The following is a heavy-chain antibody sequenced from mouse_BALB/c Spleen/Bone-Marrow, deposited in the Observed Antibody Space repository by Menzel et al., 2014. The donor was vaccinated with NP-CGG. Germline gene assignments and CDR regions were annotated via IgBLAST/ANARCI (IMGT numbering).Heavy chain of an antibody. CDR1: GFNIKDTY. J-gene: IGHJ1*01. D-gene: IGHD2-4*01. CDR3: ARYDYGWYFSV. Sequence: EVKLVESGAELVKPGASVKLSCTASGFNIKDTYMHWVKQRPEQGLEWIGRIDPANGNTKYDPKFQGKATITADTSSNTAYLQLSSLTSEDTAVYYCARYDYGWYFSVWGAGTTVTVSS. V-gene: IGHV14-3*02. CDR2: IDPANGNT.